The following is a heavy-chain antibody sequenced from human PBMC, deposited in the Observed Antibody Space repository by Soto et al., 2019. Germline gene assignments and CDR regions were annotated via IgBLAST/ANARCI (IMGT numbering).Heavy chain of an antibody. CDR1: GFSLSTSGVG. D-gene: IGHD3-22*01. CDR2: IYWDDDK. CDR3: AHRASTYYYDGSGYRQHAFDY. V-gene: IGHV2-5*02. Sequence: QITLKASGPTLVKPTQTLTLTCTFSGFSLSTSGVGVGWIRQPPGKALEWLALIYWDDDKRYSPSLKSRLTITKDTSKNQVVLTMINMDPVDTATYYCAHRASTYYYDGSGYRQHAFDYWGQGSLVTVSS. J-gene: IGHJ4*02.